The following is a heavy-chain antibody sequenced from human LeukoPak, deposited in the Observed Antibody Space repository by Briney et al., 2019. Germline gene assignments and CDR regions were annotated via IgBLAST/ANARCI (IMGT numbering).Heavy chain of an antibody. Sequence: GESLKISCKGSGYSFTNYWIGWVRQMPGKGLEWMGIIYPGDSGTRYSPSFQGQVTISVDKSISTAYLQWSSLKASDTAMYYCATVGGSGTYPKYYFDYWGQGTLVTVSS. CDR2: IYPGDSGT. J-gene: IGHJ4*02. CDR1: GYSFTNYW. CDR3: ATVGGSGTYPKYYFDY. D-gene: IGHD3-10*01. V-gene: IGHV5-51*01.